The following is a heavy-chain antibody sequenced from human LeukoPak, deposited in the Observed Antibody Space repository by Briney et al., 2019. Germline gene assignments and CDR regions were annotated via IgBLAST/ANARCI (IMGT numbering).Heavy chain of an antibody. Sequence: GGSLRLSCAASGFTFSSYAMHWVRQAPGKGLEYVSAISSNGGSTYYANSVKGRFTISRDNSKNTLYLQMGSLRAEDVAVYYCARPLCGDAFDIWGQGTMVTVSS. J-gene: IGHJ3*02. CDR1: GFTFSSYA. D-gene: IGHD2-2*01. CDR3: ARPLCGDAFDI. V-gene: IGHV3-64*01. CDR2: ISSNGGST.